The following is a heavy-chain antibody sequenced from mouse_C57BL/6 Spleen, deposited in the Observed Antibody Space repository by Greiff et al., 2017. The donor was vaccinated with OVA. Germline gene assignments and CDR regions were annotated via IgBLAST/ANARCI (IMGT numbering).Heavy chain of an antibody. V-gene: IGHV1-50*01. D-gene: IGHD1-2*01. CDR2: IDPSDSYT. J-gene: IGHJ4*01. CDR1: GYTFTSYW. CDR3: ARSGDTARYAMDY. Sequence: VQLQQPGAELVKPGASVKLSCKASGYTFTSYWMQWVKQRPGQGLEWIGEIDPSDSYTNYNQKFKGKATLTVDTSSSTAYMQLSSLTSEDSAVYYCARSGDTARYAMDYWGQGTSVTVSS.